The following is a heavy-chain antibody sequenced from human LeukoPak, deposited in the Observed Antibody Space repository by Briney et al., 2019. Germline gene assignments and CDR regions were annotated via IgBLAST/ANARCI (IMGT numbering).Heavy chain of an antibody. J-gene: IGHJ4*02. Sequence: PGGSLRLSCAASGFTFSGYYMSWIRQAPGKGLEWVSYISSSGSTIYYADSVKGRFTISRDNAKNSLYLQMNSLRAEDTAVYYCARDNGYSYGYDYFDYWGQGTLVTVSS. D-gene: IGHD5-18*01. CDR3: ARDNGYSYGYDYFDY. V-gene: IGHV3-11*04. CDR2: ISSSGSTI. CDR1: GFTFSGYY.